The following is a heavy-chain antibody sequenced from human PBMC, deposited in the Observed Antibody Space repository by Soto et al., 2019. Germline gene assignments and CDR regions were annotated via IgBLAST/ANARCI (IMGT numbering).Heavy chain of an antibody. J-gene: IGHJ3*02. D-gene: IGHD6-19*01. CDR2: ISSSGSTM. CDR1: GFTFSDYY. Sequence: PGGSLRLSCAASGFTFSDYYMSWIRQAPGKGLEWVSYISSSGSTMYYADSVKGRFTISRDNAKNSLYLQMNSLRAEDTAVYYCARDLTGGGWYDAFDIWGQGTMVTVSS. V-gene: IGHV3-11*01. CDR3: ARDLTGGGWYDAFDI.